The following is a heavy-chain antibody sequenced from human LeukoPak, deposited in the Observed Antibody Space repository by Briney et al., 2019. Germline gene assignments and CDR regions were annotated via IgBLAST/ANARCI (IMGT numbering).Heavy chain of an antibody. D-gene: IGHD3-22*01. CDR2: IIPIFGTA. V-gene: IGHV1-69*05. CDR1: GGTFSSYA. J-gene: IGHJ5*02. CDR3: ARDYYDSSWGYWFDP. Sequence: SVKVSCKASGGTFSSYAISWVRQAPGQGLEWMGGIIPIFGTANYAQKFQGRVTITTDESTSTAYMELRSLRSDDTAVYYCARDYYDSSWGYWFDPWGQGTLVTVSS.